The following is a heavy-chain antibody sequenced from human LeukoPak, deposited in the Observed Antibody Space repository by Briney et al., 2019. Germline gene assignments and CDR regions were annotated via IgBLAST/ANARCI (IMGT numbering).Heavy chain of an antibody. D-gene: IGHD6-13*01. V-gene: IGHV1-18*01. CDR2: ISAYNGNT. CDR3: ARDLGAAAAVYWYFDL. CDR1: GYTFTSYG. J-gene: IGHJ2*01. Sequence: VASVKVSCKASGYTFTSYGISWVRQAPGQGLEWMGWISAYNGNTNYAQKLQGRVTMTTDTSTSTAYMELRSLRSDDTAVYYCARDLGAAAAVYWYFDLWGRGTLVTVSS.